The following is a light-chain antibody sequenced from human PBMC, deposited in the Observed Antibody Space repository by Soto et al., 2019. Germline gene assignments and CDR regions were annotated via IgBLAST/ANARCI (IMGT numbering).Light chain of an antibody. Sequence: EIVMSQSPASLSVSPGERATLSCRASQSVSSNLAWYQQKPGQAPRLLIYGASTRATGIPARFTGSGSGTEFTLTIRSLQSEDFAVYYCQQYTTFGGGTKVEIK. J-gene: IGKJ4*01. V-gene: IGKV3-15*01. CDR2: GAS. CDR3: QQYTT. CDR1: QSVSSN.